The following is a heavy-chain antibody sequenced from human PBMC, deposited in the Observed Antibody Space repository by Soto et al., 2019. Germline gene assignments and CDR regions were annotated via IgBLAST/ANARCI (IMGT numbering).Heavy chain of an antibody. CDR1: AFTFSNYA. V-gene: IGHV3-23*01. Sequence: EVQLLESGGGLVQPGGSLRLSCAASAFTFSNYAMNWVRQAPGKGLEWVSAITGSGFTTYYADSVKGRFTISRDNSKNTLYMQMNNLRAEDTAVYYCAKSQIGAAQYGDYWGQGNLVTVSS. D-gene: IGHD6-13*01. CDR3: AKSQIGAAQYGDY. J-gene: IGHJ4*02. CDR2: ITGSGFTT.